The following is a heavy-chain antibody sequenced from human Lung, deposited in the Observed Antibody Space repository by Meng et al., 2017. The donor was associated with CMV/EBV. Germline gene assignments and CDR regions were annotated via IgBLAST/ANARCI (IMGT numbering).Heavy chain of an antibody. CDR3: ARDGTLSPYYYYYGRAV. CDR2: INQDGNEE. V-gene: IGHV3-7*01. CDR1: GFTFSSYW. Sequence: GESXKISCAASGFTFSSYWMSWVRQAPGKGLEWVANINQDGNEEYYVDSLKGRFTISRDNAKNSLYLQMISLRAEDTAVYYCARDGTLSPYYYYYGRAVWXQGNXV. J-gene: IGHJ6*02.